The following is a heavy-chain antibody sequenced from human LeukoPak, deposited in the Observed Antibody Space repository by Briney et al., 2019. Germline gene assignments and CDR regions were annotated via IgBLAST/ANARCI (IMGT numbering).Heavy chain of an antibody. V-gene: IGHV4-61*01. CDR3: ARDCRGGWLQSSDAFDI. CDR1: GDSLTTGSYY. CDR2: IYYSGST. Sequence: SETLSLTCTVSGDSLTTGSYYWSWIRQPPGKGLEWIGYIYYSGSTNYNPSLKSRVTISVDTSKNQFSLKLSSVTAADTAVYYCARDCRGGWLQSSDAFDIWGQGTMVTVSS. D-gene: IGHD5-24*01. J-gene: IGHJ3*02.